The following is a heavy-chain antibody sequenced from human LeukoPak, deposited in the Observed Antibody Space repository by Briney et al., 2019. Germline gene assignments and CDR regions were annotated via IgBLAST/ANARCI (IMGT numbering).Heavy chain of an antibody. CDR3: ARFTYYDSSGYYYIFDY. V-gene: IGHV4-31*03. CDR1: GGSLSSGGSY. J-gene: IGHJ4*02. CDR2: IYYSGST. Sequence: PSDPLSLTCTVSGGSLSSGGSYWRWIRQHPGNRLKWFRYIYYSGSTYYNPSLKSRVAISVDTSKNQFSLILSSVTAADTAVYYCARFTYYDSSGYYYIFDYWGQGTLVTVSS. D-gene: IGHD3-22*01.